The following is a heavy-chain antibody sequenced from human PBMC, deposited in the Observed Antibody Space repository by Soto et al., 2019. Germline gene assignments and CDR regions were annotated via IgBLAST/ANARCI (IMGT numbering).Heavy chain of an antibody. D-gene: IGHD2-2*01. CDR3: AKLPAADYYYGMDV. V-gene: IGHV1-69*13. CDR2: IIPICGNA. J-gene: IGHJ6*02. CDR1: GYTFSSYD. Sequence: ASVKVSCKASGYTFSSYDINWVRQAPGQGLEWMGWIIPICGNANYAQKFQGRVTMTADESKSTAYMELSSLRSEDTAVYYCAKLPAADYYYGMDVWGQGTTVTV.